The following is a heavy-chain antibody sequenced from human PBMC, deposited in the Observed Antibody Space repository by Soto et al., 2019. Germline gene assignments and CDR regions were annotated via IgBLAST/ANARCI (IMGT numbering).Heavy chain of an antibody. V-gene: IGHV4-31*02. D-gene: IGHD3-3*01. Sequence: SXGXXWSWIRQHPGKGLEWIGNIYKSGSTYYNPSLTSRVLISVDTSKNQFSLKLTYVTAADTAVYYCARDAYDDNRGALCPCGQGNLVPVS. CDR1: SXGXX. CDR2: IYKSGST. J-gene: IGHJ5*02. CDR3: ARDAYDDNRGALCP.